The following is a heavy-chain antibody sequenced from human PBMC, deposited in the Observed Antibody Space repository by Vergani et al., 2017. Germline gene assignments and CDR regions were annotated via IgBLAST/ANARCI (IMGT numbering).Heavy chain of an antibody. CDR1: GFTFSSYW. D-gene: IGHD3-10*01. Sequence: EVQLVESGGGLVQPGGSLRLSCAASGFTFSSYWMSWVRQAPGKGLEWVANIKQDGSEKYYVDSVKGRFTISRDNAKNSLYLQMNSLRAEDTAVYYCARVXGYYGRYYYYGMDVWGQGTTVTVSS. CDR3: ARVXGYYGRYYYYGMDV. V-gene: IGHV3-7*01. CDR2: IKQDGSEK. J-gene: IGHJ6*02.